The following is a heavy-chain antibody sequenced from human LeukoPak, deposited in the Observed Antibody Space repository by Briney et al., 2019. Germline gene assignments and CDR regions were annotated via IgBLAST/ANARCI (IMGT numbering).Heavy chain of an antibody. Sequence: SETLSLTCAVYGGSFSGYYWTLIRQPPGKGLEWIGEINHSGTTNYNPSLKSRVTISVDTSENQFSLKLSSVTAADTAVYYCARSEGSGSTVLHYWGQGTLVTVSS. V-gene: IGHV4-34*01. CDR2: INHSGTT. CDR3: ARSEGSGSTVLHY. J-gene: IGHJ4*02. D-gene: IGHD3-10*01. CDR1: GGSFSGYY.